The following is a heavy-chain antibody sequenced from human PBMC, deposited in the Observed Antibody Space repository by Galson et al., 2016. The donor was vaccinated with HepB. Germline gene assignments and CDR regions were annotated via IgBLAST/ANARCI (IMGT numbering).Heavy chain of an antibody. CDR2: INSDGSST. CDR3: ARVFYYGMDV. CDR1: SYW. Sequence: SYWMHWVRQAPGKGLVWVSRINSDGSSTSYADSVKGRFTISRDNAKNTLNLQMNSLRAEDTAVYYCARVFYYGMDVWGQGTTVTVSS. V-gene: IGHV3-74*01. J-gene: IGHJ6*02.